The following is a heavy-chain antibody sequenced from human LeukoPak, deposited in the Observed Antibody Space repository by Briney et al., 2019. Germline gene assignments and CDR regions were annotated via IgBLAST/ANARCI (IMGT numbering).Heavy chain of an antibody. CDR2: INSDGGTT. D-gene: IGHD6-13*01. CDR3: ARGGRGSSWYEK. J-gene: IGHJ4*02. V-gene: IGHV3-74*01. CDR1: GFTFSSYW. Sequence: GGSLRLSCAASGFTFSSYWMHWVRQAPGKGLVWVSRINSDGGTTSYADSVKGRFTISRDNAKNTLYLQMNSLRAEDTAVYYCARGGRGSSWYEKWGQGTLVAVSS.